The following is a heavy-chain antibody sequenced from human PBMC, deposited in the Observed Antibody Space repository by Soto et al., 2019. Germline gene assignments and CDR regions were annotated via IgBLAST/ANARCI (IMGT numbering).Heavy chain of an antibody. CDR3: ARHLRPRIAARKGLNWFDP. Sequence: SETLSLTCTVSGGSISSSSYYWGWIRQPPGKGLEWIGSIYYSGSTYYNPSLKSRVTISVDTSKNQFSLKLSSVTAADTAVYYCARHLRPRIAARKGLNWFDPWGQGTLVTVSS. V-gene: IGHV4-39*01. J-gene: IGHJ5*02. CDR1: GGSISSSSYY. CDR2: IYYSGST. D-gene: IGHD6-6*01.